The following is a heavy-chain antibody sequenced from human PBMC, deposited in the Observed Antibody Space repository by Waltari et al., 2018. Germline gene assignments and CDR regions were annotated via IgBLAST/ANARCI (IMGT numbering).Heavy chain of an antibody. D-gene: IGHD3-22*01. V-gene: IGHV3-7*01. CDR3: ARDDSSSGSYDAFDI. CDR1: GFSFSHYW. CDR2: IKGDGSRK. Sequence: EVKLVESGGGLVQPGGSLRLSCAASGFSFSHYWMSWVRQAPGKGLVWVANIKGDGSRKYYLDSVRGRFSISRDNTKNSVDLQMNSLRAEDTAVYYCARDDSSSGSYDAFDIWGQGTMVAVSS. J-gene: IGHJ3*02.